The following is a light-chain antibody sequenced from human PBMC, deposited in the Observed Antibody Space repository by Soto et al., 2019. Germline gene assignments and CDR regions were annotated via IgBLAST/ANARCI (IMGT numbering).Light chain of an antibody. Sequence: DIQMTQSPSTLSASVGDRVTITCRASQSISIWLAWYQQKPGKAPKLLIYKASSLESGVPSRFSGSGSGTEFTLTIISLQPDDFSNYYCQQYNTYLTFGQGTKVEIK. CDR2: KAS. CDR3: QQYNTYLT. CDR1: QSISIW. V-gene: IGKV1-5*03. J-gene: IGKJ1*01.